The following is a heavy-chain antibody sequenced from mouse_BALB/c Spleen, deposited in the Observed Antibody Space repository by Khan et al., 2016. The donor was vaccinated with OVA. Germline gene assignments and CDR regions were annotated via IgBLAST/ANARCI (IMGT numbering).Heavy chain of an antibody. CDR2: ISYSGST. Sequence: EVQLQQSGPGLVKPSQSLSLTCTVTGYSITSGYGWNWIRQFPGNTLEWMGYISYSGSTNYNPSLKSRISITRDTSKNQFFLQLNSVTTEDTATYYCAKTARIKYWGQGTTLTVSS. CDR3: AKTARIKY. D-gene: IGHD1-2*01. J-gene: IGHJ2*01. CDR1: GYSITSGYG. V-gene: IGHV3-2*02.